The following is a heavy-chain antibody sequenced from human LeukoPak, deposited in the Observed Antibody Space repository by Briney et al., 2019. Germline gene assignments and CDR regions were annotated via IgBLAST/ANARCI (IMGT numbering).Heavy chain of an antibody. CDR3: ARERGSPTWIDF. J-gene: IGHJ4*02. CDR1: GDSVSSNGVT. Sequence: SQTLSLTCAISGDSVSSNGVTWTWIRQSPSRGLEWLGRTYYRSTWFNDYAVSLKSRMTINADTAKNQFSLQLNSVTPDDTAVYYCARERGSPTWIDFWGPGTLVTVSS. CDR2: TYYRSTWFN. D-gene: IGHD1-26*01. V-gene: IGHV6-1*01.